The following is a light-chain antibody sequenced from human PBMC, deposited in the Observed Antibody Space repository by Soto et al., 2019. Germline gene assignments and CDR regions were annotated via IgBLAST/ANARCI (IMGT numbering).Light chain of an antibody. V-gene: IGLV2-14*01. CDR3: NSYTSSSSLV. CDR2: EVS. Sequence: QSALTQPASVSGSPGQSITISCTGTSSDVGGYNYVSWYQQHPGKAPKLMISEVSNRPSGVSNRFSGSKSGNTASLTISGLQAEDEADYYCNSYTSSSSLVFRGGTKLTVL. J-gene: IGLJ2*01. CDR1: SSDVGGYNY.